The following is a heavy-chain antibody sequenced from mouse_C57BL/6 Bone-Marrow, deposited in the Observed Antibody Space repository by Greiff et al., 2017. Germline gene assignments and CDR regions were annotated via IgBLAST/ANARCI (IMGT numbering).Heavy chain of an antibody. CDR3: ARLGYYGSSYEYFDV. J-gene: IGHJ1*03. V-gene: IGHV5-15*04. CDR1: GFTFSDYG. CDR2: ISNLAYSI. D-gene: IGHD1-1*01. Sequence: EVKLVESGGGLVQPGGSLKLSCAASGFTFSDYGMAWVRQAPRKGPEWVAFISNLAYSIYYADTVTGRFTISRENAKNTLYLEMSSLRYEDTAMYYCARLGYYGSSYEYFDVWGTGTTVTVSS.